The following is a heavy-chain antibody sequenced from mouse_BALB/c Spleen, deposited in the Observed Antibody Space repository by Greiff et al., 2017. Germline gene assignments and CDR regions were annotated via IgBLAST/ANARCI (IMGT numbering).Heavy chain of an antibody. V-gene: IGHV2-9*02. CDR1: GFSLTSYG. D-gene: IGHD2-4*01. Sequence: VKLVESGPGLVAPSQSLSITCTVSGFSLTSYGVHWVRQPPGKGLEWLGVIWAGGSTNYNSALMSRLSISKDNSKSQVFLKMNRLQTDDTAMYYCARENYYDYEGFAYWGQGTLVTVSA. CDR2: IWAGGST. CDR3: ARENYYDYEGFAY. J-gene: IGHJ3*01.